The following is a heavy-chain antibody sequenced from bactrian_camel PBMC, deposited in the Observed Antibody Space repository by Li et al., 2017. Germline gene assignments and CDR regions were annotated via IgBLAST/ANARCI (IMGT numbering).Heavy chain of an antibody. CDR3: AADVRQYGMGPWLSAGRYTD. J-gene: IGHJ4*01. V-gene: IGHV3-2*01. CDR2: IYSDGTNT. CDR1: GFTFSNYY. D-gene: IGHD1*01. Sequence: QVQLVESGGGLVQPGDSLRLSCAVSGFTFSNYYMSWVRQAPGKGLEWVCSIYSDGTNTVYADSVKGRFTISRDNTKKTVYLQMNSLKPEDTGTYYCAADVRQYGMGPWLSAGRYTDWGQGTQVTVS.